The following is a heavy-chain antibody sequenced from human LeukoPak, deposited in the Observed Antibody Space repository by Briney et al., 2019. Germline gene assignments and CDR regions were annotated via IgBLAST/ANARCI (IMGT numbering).Heavy chain of an antibody. V-gene: IGHV3-48*03. CDR1: GFTFSSYE. Sequence: GGSLRLSCAASGFTFSSYEMNWVRQAPGKGLEWVSYISSSGSTIYYADSVRGRFTISRDNAKNSLYLQMNSLRAEDTAVYYCAKSHGYSYGFDYWGQGTLVTVSS. CDR2: ISSSGSTI. J-gene: IGHJ4*02. D-gene: IGHD5-18*01. CDR3: AKSHGYSYGFDY.